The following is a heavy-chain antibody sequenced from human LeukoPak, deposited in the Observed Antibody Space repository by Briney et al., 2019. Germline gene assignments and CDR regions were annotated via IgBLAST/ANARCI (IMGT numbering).Heavy chain of an antibody. Sequence: VXVSCKVSGYTLTELSMHWVRQAPGKGLEWMGGFDPEDGETIYAQKFQGRVTMTEDTSTDTAYMELSSLRSEDTAVYYCATDIVATMAFDYWGQGTLVTVSS. J-gene: IGHJ4*02. D-gene: IGHD5-12*01. CDR2: FDPEDGET. CDR3: ATDIVATMAFDY. V-gene: IGHV1-24*01. CDR1: GYTLTELS.